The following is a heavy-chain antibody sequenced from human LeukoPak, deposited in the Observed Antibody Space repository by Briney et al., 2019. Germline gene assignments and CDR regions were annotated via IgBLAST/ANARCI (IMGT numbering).Heavy chain of an antibody. CDR1: GFTFSNYG. Sequence: GGSLRLSCVASGFTFSNYGMHWVRQAPGKGLEWVAFMHHDVSKKLYADSVKGRFTISKDNSKNTLYLQMNSLGAEDTAVYYCAKDQCSTSTCDGSPGYWGQGTLVTVSS. CDR3: AKDQCSTSTCDGSPGY. V-gene: IGHV3-30*02. J-gene: IGHJ4*02. D-gene: IGHD2-2*01. CDR2: MHHDVSKK.